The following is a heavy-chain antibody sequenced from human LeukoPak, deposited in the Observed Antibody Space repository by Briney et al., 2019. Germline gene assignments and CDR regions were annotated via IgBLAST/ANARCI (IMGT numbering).Heavy chain of an antibody. CDR1: GGSISSGGYY. Sequence: KTSETLSPTCTVSGGSISSGGYYWSWIRQHPGKGLEWIGYIYYSGSTYYNPSLKSRVTISVDTSKNQFSLKLSSVTAADTAVYYCARVGRGSGYSRYYYYYYMDVWGKGTTVTVSS. J-gene: IGHJ6*03. CDR3: ARVGRGSGYSRYYYYYYMDV. V-gene: IGHV4-31*03. CDR2: IYYSGST. D-gene: IGHD3-3*01.